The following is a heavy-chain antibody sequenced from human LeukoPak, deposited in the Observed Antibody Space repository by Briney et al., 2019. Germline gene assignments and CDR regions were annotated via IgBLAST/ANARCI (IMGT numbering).Heavy chain of an antibody. D-gene: IGHD6-19*01. CDR1: GFTFSSYA. CDR2: ISGSGGST. V-gene: IGHV3-23*01. Sequence: GGSLRLSCAASGFTFSSYATSWVRQAPGKGLEWVSVISGSGGSTYYADSVKGRFTISRDNSKNTLYLQMNSLRAEDTAVYYCAKDSDPDIAVAGIAYQHWGQGTLVTVSS. CDR3: AKDSDPDIAVAGIAYQH. J-gene: IGHJ1*01.